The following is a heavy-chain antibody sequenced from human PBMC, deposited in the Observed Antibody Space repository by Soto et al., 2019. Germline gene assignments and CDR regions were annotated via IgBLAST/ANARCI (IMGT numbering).Heavy chain of an antibody. CDR3: ARIQQWLDGPLFDY. Sequence: GSGPTLVNPTQTLTLTCTFSGFSLSTSGVGVGWIRQPPGKALEWLALIYWDGDKRYSPSLKTRLTISKDTSKNQVVLTMTNMDPVDTATYYCARIQQWLDGPLFDYWGQGTLVTVSS. V-gene: IGHV2-5*02. J-gene: IGHJ4*02. CDR1: GFSLSTSGVG. D-gene: IGHD6-19*01. CDR2: IYWDGDK.